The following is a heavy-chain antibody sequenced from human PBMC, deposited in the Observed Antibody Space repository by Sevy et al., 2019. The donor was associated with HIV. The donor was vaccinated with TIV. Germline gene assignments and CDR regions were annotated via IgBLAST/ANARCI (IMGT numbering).Heavy chain of an antibody. CDR1: GFSVSDND. CDR2: MYHGGSI. D-gene: IGHD2-21*02. J-gene: IGHJ4*02. V-gene: IGHV3-66*01. Sequence: GGSLRLSCAASGFSVSDNDMNWVRQAPGKGLEWVSLMYHGGSILYADSVRGRFITSRDKSMNTLYLQMNSLRGEDTAVYYCARFSGLLRDFWGQGTLVTVSS. CDR3: ARFSGLLRDF.